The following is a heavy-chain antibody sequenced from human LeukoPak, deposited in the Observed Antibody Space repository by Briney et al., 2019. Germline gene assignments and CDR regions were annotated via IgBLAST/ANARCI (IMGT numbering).Heavy chain of an antibody. D-gene: IGHD1-7*01. CDR2: ISVGST. CDR1: GCSVSSNE. Sequence: ESLSLSCAVSGCSVSSNEMCWVWQAPGKGLEWVSSISVGSTYCADSRKGIFTISRVNAKTSLYLHMNSLRFVDTALYHGAREGLGGELGGFDSWGKGTPVTVSS. CDR3: AREGLGGELGGFDS. J-gene: IGHJ4*02. V-gene: IGHV3-38*02.